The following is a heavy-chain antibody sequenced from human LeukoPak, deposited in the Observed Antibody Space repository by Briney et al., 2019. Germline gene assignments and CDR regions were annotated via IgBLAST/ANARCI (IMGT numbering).Heavy chain of an antibody. D-gene: IGHD3-16*01. CDR3: AKGGLWSYYYYMDV. CDR1: GFTFTSYG. J-gene: IGHJ6*03. CDR2: IRYDGSNK. Sequence: GGSLRLSCAASGFTFTSYGMHWVRQAPGKGLEWVAFIRYDGSNKYYAESVKGRFTISRDNSKNTLYLQMNSPRAEDTAVYYCAKGGLWSYYYYMDVWGKGTTVTVSS. V-gene: IGHV3-30*02.